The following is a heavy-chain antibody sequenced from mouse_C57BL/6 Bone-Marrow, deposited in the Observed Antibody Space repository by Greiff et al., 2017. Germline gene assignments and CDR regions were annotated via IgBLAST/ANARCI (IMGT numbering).Heavy chain of an antibody. J-gene: IGHJ3*01. CDR2: IYPGDGDT. CDR1: GYAFSSSW. Sequence: VQLVESGPELVKPGASVKISCKASGYAFSSSWMNWVKQRPGKGLEWIGRIYPGDGDTNYNGKFKGKATLTADKSSSTAYMQLSSLTSEDSAVYFCARPQIYYYGSSSFAYWGQGTLVTVSA. CDR3: ARPQIYYYGSSSFAY. D-gene: IGHD1-1*01. V-gene: IGHV1-82*01.